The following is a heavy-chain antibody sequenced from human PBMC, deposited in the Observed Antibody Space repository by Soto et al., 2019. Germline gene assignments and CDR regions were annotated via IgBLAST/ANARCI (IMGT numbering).Heavy chain of an antibody. D-gene: IGHD1-7*01. Sequence: TLSLTCAVSGGSFTSNNWWTWVRQPPGQGLEWIGEIYRTGSTSYNPSLKSRVTISLDKSENQFSLKVTSLTAADTAVYYCASRDPGTSVDYWGQGTLVTVSS. CDR2: IYRTGST. CDR1: GGSFTSNNW. J-gene: IGHJ4*02. V-gene: IGHV4-4*02. CDR3: ASRDPGTSVDY.